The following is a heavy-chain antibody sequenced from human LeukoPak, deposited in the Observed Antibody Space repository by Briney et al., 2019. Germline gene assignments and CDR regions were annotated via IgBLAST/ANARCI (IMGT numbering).Heavy chain of an antibody. Sequence: GGSLRLSCAASGFTFSTFGMHWVRQAPGKGLEWVTFIRYDGTNKYYADSVKGRFTISRDNSKNTLYLQMNSLRVEDTAIYYCAKVEIFTSPGGIDYWGQGTLVTVSS. V-gene: IGHV3-30*02. CDR1: GFTFSTFG. J-gene: IGHJ4*02. D-gene: IGHD5-24*01. CDR3: AKVEIFTSPGGIDY. CDR2: IRYDGTNK.